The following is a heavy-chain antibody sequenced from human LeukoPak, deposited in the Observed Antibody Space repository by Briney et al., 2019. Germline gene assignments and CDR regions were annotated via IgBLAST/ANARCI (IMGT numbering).Heavy chain of an antibody. J-gene: IGHJ4*02. CDR3: ARDGPYPVFGVVMSDY. CDR1: GFTFSSYS. CDR2: ISSSSSTI. V-gene: IGHV3-48*01. Sequence: PGGSLRLSCAASGFTFSSYSMNWVRQAPGKGLEWVSYISSSSSTIYYADSVKGRFTISRDNAKNSLYLQMNSLRAEDTAVYYCARDGPYPVFGVVMSDYWGQGTLVTVSS. D-gene: IGHD3-3*01.